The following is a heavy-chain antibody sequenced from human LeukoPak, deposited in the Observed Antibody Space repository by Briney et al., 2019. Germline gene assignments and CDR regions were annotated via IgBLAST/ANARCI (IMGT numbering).Heavy chain of an antibody. CDR1: GYTFTTYG. V-gene: IGHV1-18*01. J-gene: IGHJ4*02. Sequence: GASVKVSCKASGYTFTTYGISWVRQAPGQGLEWMGWISAYNGRTNYAQKLQGRVTMTTDTSTSTAYMELRSLRSDDTAVYYCARLAQHRYYYDTSDYRYYFDYWGQGTLVTVSS. CDR2: ISAYNGRT. CDR3: ARLAQHRYYYDTSDYRYYFDY. D-gene: IGHD3-22*01.